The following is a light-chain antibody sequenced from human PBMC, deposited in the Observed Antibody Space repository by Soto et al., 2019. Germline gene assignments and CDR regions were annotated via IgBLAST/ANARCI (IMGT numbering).Light chain of an antibody. CDR2: KAS. CDR3: MQGSHWPFT. CDR1: QSLVNSAGNTF. Sequence: DAVLTQSPLSLPVTLGQPASISCRSSQSLVNSAGNTFLNWFQQRPGQSTRGLIYKASNRDSGVPDRFSGSGSGTHFTLKISRVEAENVGVYYCMQGSHWPFTFGQGTNLEIK. V-gene: IGKV2-30*01. J-gene: IGKJ2*01.